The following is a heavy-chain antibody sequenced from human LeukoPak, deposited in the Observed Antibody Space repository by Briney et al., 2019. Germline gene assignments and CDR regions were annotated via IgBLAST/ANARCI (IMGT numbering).Heavy chain of an antibody. D-gene: IGHD6-6*01. J-gene: IGHJ5*02. V-gene: IGHV5-10-1*01. Sequence: GESLKISCKGSGYSFTSYWISWVRQMPGKGLEWMGRIDPSDSYTNYSPSFQGHVTISADKSISTACLQWSSLKASDTAMYYCARHAEYSSSPWGQGTLVTVSS. CDR2: IDPSDSYT. CDR3: ARHAEYSSSP. CDR1: GYSFTSYW.